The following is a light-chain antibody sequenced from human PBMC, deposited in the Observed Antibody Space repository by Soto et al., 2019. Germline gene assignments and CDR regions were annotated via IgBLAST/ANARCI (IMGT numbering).Light chain of an antibody. CDR1: QIISTW. CDR3: QQYNILWT. CDR2: DVS. Sequence: DVQMTQSPSTLSASVGDGFTITFRASQIISTWLAWYQHKPGKAPKLLIYDVSSLESGVPSRFSGSGSGTEFTLTISSLQPDDFATYYCQQYNILWTFGQGTKVDIK. J-gene: IGKJ1*01. V-gene: IGKV1-5*01.